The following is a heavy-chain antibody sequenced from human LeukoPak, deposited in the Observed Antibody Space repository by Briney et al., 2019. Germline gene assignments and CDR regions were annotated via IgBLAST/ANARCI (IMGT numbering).Heavy chain of an antibody. Sequence: GGSLRLSCAASGFTFSDYYMSWIRQAPGKGLEWVSYISSSGSTIYYADSVKGRFTISRDNAKNTLYLQMISLRAEDTAVYYCARSGYYYDSSDLIDYWGQGTLVTVSS. CDR3: ARSGYYYDSSDLIDY. D-gene: IGHD3-22*01. J-gene: IGHJ4*02. V-gene: IGHV3-11*04. CDR2: ISSSGSTI. CDR1: GFTFSDYY.